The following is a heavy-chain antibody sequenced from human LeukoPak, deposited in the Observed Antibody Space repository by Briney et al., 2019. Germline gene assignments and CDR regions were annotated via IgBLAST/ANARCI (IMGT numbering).Heavy chain of an antibody. D-gene: IGHD6-13*01. CDR2: MNPNSGNT. CDR3: ARRTYGSSWYYYRLGYYYYGMDV. Sequence: GASVKVSCKASGYTFTSYDINWVRQATGQGLEWMGWMNPNSGNTGYAQKFQGRVTMTRNTSISTAYMELSSLRSEDTAVYYCARRTYGSSWYYYRLGYYYYGMDVWGQGTTVTVSS. J-gene: IGHJ6*02. CDR1: GYTFTSYD. V-gene: IGHV1-8*01.